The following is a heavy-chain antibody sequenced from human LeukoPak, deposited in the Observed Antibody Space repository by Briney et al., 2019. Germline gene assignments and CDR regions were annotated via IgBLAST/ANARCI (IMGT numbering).Heavy chain of an antibody. CDR2: ISYDGSNK. Sequence: GGSLRLSCAASGFTFSSYGMHWVRQAPGKGLEWVAVISYDGSNKYYADSVKGRFTISRDNSKNTLYLQMNSLRAEDTAVYYCAKSRITMVRGVIDYFDYWGQGTLVTVSS. V-gene: IGHV3-30*12. CDR1: GFTFSSYG. CDR3: AKSRITMVRGVIDYFDY. D-gene: IGHD3-10*01. J-gene: IGHJ4*02.